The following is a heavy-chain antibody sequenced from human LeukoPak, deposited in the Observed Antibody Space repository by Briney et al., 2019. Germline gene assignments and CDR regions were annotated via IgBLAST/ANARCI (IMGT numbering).Heavy chain of an antibody. Sequence: PGGSLRLSCAASGFTLSSCAMSWVRQAPGKGLEWVSAITNSGDNTYYADSVKGRFTISRDNSKNTLYLQINSLRAEDTAIYYCAKAPMEDSWYIHFDYWGQGTLVTVSS. CDR2: ITNSGDNT. J-gene: IGHJ4*02. CDR1: GFTLSSCA. CDR3: AKAPMEDSWYIHFDY. V-gene: IGHV3-23*01. D-gene: IGHD6-13*01.